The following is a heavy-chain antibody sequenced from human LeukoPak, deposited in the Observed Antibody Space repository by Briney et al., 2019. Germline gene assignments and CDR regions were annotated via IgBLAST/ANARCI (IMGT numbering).Heavy chain of an antibody. V-gene: IGHV3-30-3*01. Sequence: GRSLRLSCAASGFTFSSYAMHWVRQAPGKGLEWVAVISYDGSNKYYADSVKGRFTISRDNSKNTLYLKMNSLRAEDTAVYYCARVNPFDIWGQGTMVTVSS. CDR1: GFTFSSYA. J-gene: IGHJ3*02. CDR2: ISYDGSNK. CDR3: ARVNPFDI.